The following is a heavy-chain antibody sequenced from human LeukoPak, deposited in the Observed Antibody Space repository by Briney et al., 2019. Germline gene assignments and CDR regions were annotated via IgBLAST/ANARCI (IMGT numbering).Heavy chain of an antibody. V-gene: IGHV3-23*01. D-gene: IGHD3-10*01. J-gene: IGHJ6*04. Sequence: GGSLRLSCAASGWTFCSYAMSWVRCAPGKGLEWVSAISSSGGSTYYADSVKGRFPISRDNAKNSLYLQMNSLRAEGAAVYYGANYGSGSSMDVWGKGTTVTVSS. CDR2: ISSSGGST. CDR1: GWTFCSYA. CDR3: ANYGSGSSMDV.